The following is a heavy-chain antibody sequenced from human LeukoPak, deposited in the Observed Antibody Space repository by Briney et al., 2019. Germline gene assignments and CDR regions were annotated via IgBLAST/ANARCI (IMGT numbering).Heavy chain of an antibody. D-gene: IGHD2-2*01. Sequence: PSETLSLTCAVYGGSFSGYYWSWIRQPPGKGLEWIGEINHSGSTNYNPSLKSRVTISVDTSKNQFSLKLSSVTAADTAVYYCARKDIVVVPAALHYYYYGMDVWGQGTTVTVSS. J-gene: IGHJ6*02. V-gene: IGHV4-34*01. CDR1: GGSFSGYY. CDR3: ARKDIVVVPAALHYYYYGMDV. CDR2: INHSGST.